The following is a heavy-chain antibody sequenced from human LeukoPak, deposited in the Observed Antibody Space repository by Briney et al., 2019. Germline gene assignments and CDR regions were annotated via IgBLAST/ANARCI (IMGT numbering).Heavy chain of an antibody. Sequence: GSLRLSCTASGFTFGDYAMSWVRQAPGKGLEWVGFIRSKAYGGTTEYAASVKGRFTISRDDSKSIAYLQMNSLKTEDTAVYYCTRVQGSSTSWGQGTLVTVSS. CDR1: GFTFGDYA. J-gene: IGHJ4*02. CDR2: IRSKAYGGTT. V-gene: IGHV3-49*04. D-gene: IGHD2-2*01. CDR3: TRVQGSSTS.